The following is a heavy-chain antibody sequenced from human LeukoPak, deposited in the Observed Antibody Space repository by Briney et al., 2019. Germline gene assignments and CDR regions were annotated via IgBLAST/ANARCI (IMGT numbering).Heavy chain of an antibody. CDR3: AKDVGNTAWSALFDS. CDR2: ISWNSNKI. CDR1: GFNFNNYA. D-gene: IGHD4-23*01. V-gene: IGHV3-9*01. J-gene: IGHJ4*02. Sequence: GGSLRLSCAASGFNFNNYAMHWVRRGPGQGLEWVSGISWNSNKIGYADFVKGRFTISRDNAKNSLSLQMNSLTTEDTGLYYCAKDVGNTAWSALFDSWGQGTLVTVPS.